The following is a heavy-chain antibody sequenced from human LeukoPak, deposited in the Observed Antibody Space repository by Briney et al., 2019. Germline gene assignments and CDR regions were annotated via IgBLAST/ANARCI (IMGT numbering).Heavy chain of an antibody. CDR3: ARVGITVVRGARSHFDY. J-gene: IGHJ4*02. CDR2: IYHSGST. D-gene: IGHD3-10*01. V-gene: IGHV4-38-2*02. Sequence: PSETLSLTCTVSGYSISSGYYWGWIRPPPGKGLEWIGSIYHSGSTYYNPSLKSRVTISVDKSKNKFYLKLSSVTAADTAVYYCARVGITVVRGARSHFDYWGQGTLVTVSS. CDR1: GYSISSGYY.